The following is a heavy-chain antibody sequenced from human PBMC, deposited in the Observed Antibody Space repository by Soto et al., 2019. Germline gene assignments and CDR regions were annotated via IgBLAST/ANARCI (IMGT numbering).Heavy chain of an antibody. CDR3: AQAGYYDSSGYYKAFDI. Sequence: SETLSLTCTVSGGSVTSGSYYWSWIRQPPGKGLEWIGCIYYSGSTYYNPSLKSRVTISVDTSKNQFSLKLSSVTAADTAVYYCAQAGYYDSSGYYKAFDIWGQGTMVTVS. D-gene: IGHD3-22*01. CDR1: GGSVTSGSYY. V-gene: IGHV4-30-4*08. CDR2: IYYSGST. J-gene: IGHJ3*02.